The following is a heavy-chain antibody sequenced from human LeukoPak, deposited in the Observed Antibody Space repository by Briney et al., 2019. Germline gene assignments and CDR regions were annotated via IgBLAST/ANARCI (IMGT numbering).Heavy chain of an antibody. Sequence: ASVKVSCKASGYTFTGYYMHWVRQAPGQGLEWMGWINPNTGGTNYAQKFQGRVTMTRDTSISTAYMEVSRLRSDDTAVYYCVGGRGCSSTSCFNWFAPWGQGTLVTVSS. CDR1: GYTFTGYY. CDR3: VGGRGCSSTSCFNWFAP. J-gene: IGHJ5*02. CDR2: INPNTGGT. V-gene: IGHV1-2*02. D-gene: IGHD2-2*01.